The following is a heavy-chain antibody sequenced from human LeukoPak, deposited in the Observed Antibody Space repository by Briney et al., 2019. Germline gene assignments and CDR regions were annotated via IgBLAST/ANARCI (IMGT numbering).Heavy chain of an antibody. D-gene: IGHD3-22*01. J-gene: IGHJ4*02. CDR2: IYHSGST. Sequence: SETLSLTCAVSGYSISSGYYWGWIRQPPGKGLEWIGSIYHSGSTYYNPSLKSRVTISVDTSKNQFSLKLSSVTAAATAVDYCARHETPYYYDSSGYLDYWGQGTLVTVSS. V-gene: IGHV4-38-2*01. CDR3: ARHETPYYYDSSGYLDY. CDR1: GYSISSGYY.